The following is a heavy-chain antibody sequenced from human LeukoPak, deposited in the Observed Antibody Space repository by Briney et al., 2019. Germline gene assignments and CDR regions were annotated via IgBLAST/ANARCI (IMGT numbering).Heavy chain of an antibody. CDR3: AKDFIPTIVVVVAADFDY. Sequence: GGSLRLSCAASGFTFSSFAMSWVRQAPGKGLEWVSGISGSGGSTYYADSVKGRFTISRDNSKNTLYLQMNSLRAEDTAVYYCAKDFIPTIVVVVAADFDYWGQGTLVTVSS. D-gene: IGHD2-15*01. V-gene: IGHV3-23*01. CDR2: ISGSGGST. CDR1: GFTFSSFA. J-gene: IGHJ4*02.